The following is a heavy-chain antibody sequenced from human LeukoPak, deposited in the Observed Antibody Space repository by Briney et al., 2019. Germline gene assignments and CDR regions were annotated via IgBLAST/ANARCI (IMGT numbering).Heavy chain of an antibody. Sequence: AASVKVSCKVSGYTLTELSMHWVRQAPGKGLEWMGGFDPEDGETIYAQKFQGRVTMTRNTSISTAYMELSSLRSEDTAVYYCARMWEPIAAAGTGYYYYYYMDVWGKGTTVTISS. CDR1: GYTLTELS. CDR2: FDPEDGET. J-gene: IGHJ6*03. CDR3: ARMWEPIAAAGTGYYYYYYMDV. D-gene: IGHD6-13*01. V-gene: IGHV1-24*01.